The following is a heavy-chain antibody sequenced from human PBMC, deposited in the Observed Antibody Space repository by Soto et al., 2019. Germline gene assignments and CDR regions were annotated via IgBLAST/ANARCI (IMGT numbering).Heavy chain of an antibody. D-gene: IGHD2-15*01. CDR1: GGSFSGYY. CDR2: INHSGST. J-gene: IGHJ4*02. CDR3: ARGGGYCSGGSCYSRSFDY. V-gene: IGHV4-34*01. Sequence: QVQLQQWGAGLLKPSETLSLTCAVYGGSFSGYYWSWIRQPPGKGLEWIGEINHSGSTNYNPSLKRRVTISVDTSKNQFSLKLSSVTAADTAVYYCARGGGYCSGGSCYSRSFDYWGQGTLVTVSS.